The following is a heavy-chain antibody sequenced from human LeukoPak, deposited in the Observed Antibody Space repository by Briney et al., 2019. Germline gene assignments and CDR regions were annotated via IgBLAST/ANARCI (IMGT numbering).Heavy chain of an antibody. J-gene: IGHJ4*02. Sequence: SQTLSLTCTVSGGFISSGGYYWSWIRQPPGKGLEWIGYIYHSGSTYYNPSLKSRVTISVDRSKNQFSLKLNSVTAADTAVYYCARMGNPATVTADYWGQGTLVTVSS. V-gene: IGHV4-30-2*01. CDR2: IYHSGST. CDR3: ARMGNPATVTADY. D-gene: IGHD4-17*01. CDR1: GGFISSGGYY.